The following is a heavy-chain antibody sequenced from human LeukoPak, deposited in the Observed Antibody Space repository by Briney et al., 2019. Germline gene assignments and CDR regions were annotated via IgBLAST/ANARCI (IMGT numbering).Heavy chain of an antibody. D-gene: IGHD3-10*01. V-gene: IGHV4-34*01. CDR2: INHSGST. CDR1: GGSFSGYY. CDR3: ARGPRVFSPYTSMVRGQIDY. Sequence: SETLSLTCAVYGGSFSGYYWSWIRQPPGEGLEWIGEINHSGSTNYNPSLKSRVTISVDTSKNQFSLKLSSVTAADTAVYYCARGPRVFSPYTSMVRGQIDYWGQGTLVTVSS. J-gene: IGHJ4*02.